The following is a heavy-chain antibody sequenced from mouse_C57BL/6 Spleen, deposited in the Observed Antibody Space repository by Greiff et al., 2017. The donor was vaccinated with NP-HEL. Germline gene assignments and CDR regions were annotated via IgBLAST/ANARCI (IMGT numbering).Heavy chain of an antibody. D-gene: IGHD1-1*01. Sequence: VQLKQSGPGLAKPSQTLSLTCSVTGYSITSDYWNWIRKFPGNKLEYMGYISYSGSTYYNPSLKSRISITRDTSKNQYYLQLNSVTTEDTATYYCARFHYGSSYAMDYWGQGTSVTVSS. CDR3: ARFHYGSSYAMDY. J-gene: IGHJ4*01. CDR2: ISYSGST. V-gene: IGHV3-8*01. CDR1: GYSITSDY.